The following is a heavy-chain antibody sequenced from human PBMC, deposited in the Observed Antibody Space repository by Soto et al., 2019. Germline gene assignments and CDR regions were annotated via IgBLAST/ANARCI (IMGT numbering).Heavy chain of an antibody. CDR1: SGPDRSHN. CDR2: VYYTGDT. V-gene: IGHV4-59*08. CDR3: VRQGIDYLHGLVDV. J-gene: IGHJ6*02. D-gene: IGHD4-17*01. Sequence: QVQLQQSGPRLVKPSETLSLTCTVSSGPDRSHNWGWIRQPPGRGLEVIGYVYYTGDTAYNPSLRGRVTRSAGTSTNDISLTLNSVTAADTAVYYCVRQGIDYLHGLVDVWGQGTTVSVSS.